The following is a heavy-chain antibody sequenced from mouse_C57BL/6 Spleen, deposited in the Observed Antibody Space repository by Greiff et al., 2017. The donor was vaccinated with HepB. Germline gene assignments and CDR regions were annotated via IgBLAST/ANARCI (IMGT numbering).Heavy chain of an antibody. CDR3: AREGVVAHFDY. Sequence: VQLQQPGAELVMPGASVKLSCKASGYTFPSYWMHWVKQRPGQGLEWIGEIDPSDSYTNYNQKFKGKSTLTVDKSSSTAYMQLSSLTSEDSAVYYCAREGVVAHFDYWGQGTTLTVSS. CDR2: IDPSDSYT. V-gene: IGHV1-69*01. D-gene: IGHD1-1*01. J-gene: IGHJ2*01. CDR1: GYTFPSYW.